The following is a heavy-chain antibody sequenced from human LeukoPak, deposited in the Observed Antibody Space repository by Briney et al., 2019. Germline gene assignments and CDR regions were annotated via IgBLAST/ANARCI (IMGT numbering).Heavy chain of an antibody. CDR3: AKDGSSSWYGEFDY. V-gene: IGHV3-23*01. CDR1: GVTLSSYA. Sequence: GGSLRLSCAASGVTLSSYAMSWARQAPGKGLEWVSGISSSGSGGNTYYADSVKGRFTISRDSSKNTLFLHMNTLRAEDTAIYYCAKDGSSSWYGEFDYWGQGTLVTVSS. CDR2: ISSSGSGGNT. J-gene: IGHJ4*02. D-gene: IGHD6-13*01.